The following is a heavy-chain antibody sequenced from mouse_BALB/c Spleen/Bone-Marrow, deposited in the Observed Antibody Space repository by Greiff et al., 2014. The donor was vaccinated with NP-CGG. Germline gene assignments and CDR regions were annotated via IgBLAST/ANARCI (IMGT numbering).Heavy chain of an antibody. J-gene: IGHJ2*01. CDR1: GYSITSGYS. Sequence: EVKLMESGPDLVKPSQSLSLTCTVTGYSITSGYSWHWIRRFPGNKLEWMGYIHYSGSTNYNPSLKSRISITRDTSKNQFFLQLNSVTTEDTATYYCARRDSWGQGTTLTVSS. CDR2: IHYSGST. V-gene: IGHV3-1*02. CDR3: ARRDS.